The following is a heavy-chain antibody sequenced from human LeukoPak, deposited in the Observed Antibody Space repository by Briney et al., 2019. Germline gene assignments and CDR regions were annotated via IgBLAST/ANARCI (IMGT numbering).Heavy chain of an antibody. J-gene: IGHJ6*02. D-gene: IGHD2-15*01. V-gene: IGHV3-7*01. Sequence: PGGSLRLSCAASGFTFSSYWMGWVRQAPGKRLEWVANMNIDGSEKYYADSVKGRFTISRDNSKNTLYLQMNSLRAEDTAVYYCARDRCSGGSCYPSKYYYYGMDVWGQGTTVTVSS. CDR2: MNIDGSEK. CDR1: GFTFSSYW. CDR3: ARDRCSGGSCYPSKYYYYGMDV.